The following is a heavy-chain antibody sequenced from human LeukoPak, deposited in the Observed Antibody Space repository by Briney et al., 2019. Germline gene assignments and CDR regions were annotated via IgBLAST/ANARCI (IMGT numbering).Heavy chain of an antibody. Sequence: GASVKVSCKASGYTSTGYYMHWVRQAPGQGLEWMGWINPNSGGTNYAQKFQGRVTMTRDTSISTAYMELSRPRSDDTAVYYCARESIAARPRVVDYWGQGTLVTVSS. V-gene: IGHV1-2*02. D-gene: IGHD6-6*01. CDR2: INPNSGGT. CDR3: ARESIAARPRVVDY. J-gene: IGHJ4*02. CDR1: GYTSTGYY.